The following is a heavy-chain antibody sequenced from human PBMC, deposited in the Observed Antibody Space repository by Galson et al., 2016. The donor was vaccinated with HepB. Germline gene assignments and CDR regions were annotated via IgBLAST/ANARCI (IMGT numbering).Heavy chain of an antibody. J-gene: IGHJ6*02. V-gene: IGHV1-3*01. CDR2: INAANGDT. D-gene: IGHD5-12*01. CDR1: GYTFTTYA. CDR3: AIGHIVATVDYYYYGLDV. Sequence: SVKVSCKASGYTFTTYAMYWVRQAPGQRLEWMGWINAANGDTKYSQKLQGRGTITWDTSANTAYMELSSLRSEDTAVYYCAIGHIVATVDYYYYGLDVWGQGTTVTVSS.